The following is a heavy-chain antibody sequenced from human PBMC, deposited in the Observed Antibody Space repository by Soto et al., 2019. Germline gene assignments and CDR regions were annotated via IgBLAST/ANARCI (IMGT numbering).Heavy chain of an antibody. J-gene: IGHJ4*01. CDR3: ASLPALSLVAVWGFDY. CDR1: GYIFTSYL. D-gene: IGHD3-16*02. Sequence: EVQLVQSGAEVRKPGESLKISCKVSGYIFTSYLISWVRQMPGKGLEWMGRIDPTDSYTDYSPSFQGHVTIAVDKSINNAYLQWSSLKASDSAMYYCASLPALSLVAVWGFDYWGLGTLVTVSS. CDR2: IDPTDSYT. V-gene: IGHV5-10-1*03.